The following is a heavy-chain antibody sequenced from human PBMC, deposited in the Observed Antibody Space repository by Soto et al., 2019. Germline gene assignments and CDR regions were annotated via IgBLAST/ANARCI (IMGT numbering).Heavy chain of an antibody. V-gene: IGHV1-3*01. CDR2: INAGNGNT. Sequence: ASVKVSCKASGYTFTSYARHWVRQAPGQRLEWMGWINAGNGNTKYSQKFQGRVTITRDTSASTAYMELSSLRSEDTAVYYCAREKISRDYYYGMDVWGQGTKVTVS. J-gene: IGHJ6*02. D-gene: IGHD3-3*02. CDR3: AREKISRDYYYGMDV. CDR1: GYTFTSYA.